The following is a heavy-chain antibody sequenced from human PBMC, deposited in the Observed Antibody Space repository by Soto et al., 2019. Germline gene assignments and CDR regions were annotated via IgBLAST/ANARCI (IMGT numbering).Heavy chain of an antibody. CDR3: ARGGFGLNDSSGYYIPGAFDI. V-gene: IGHV1-69*06. D-gene: IGHD3-22*01. CDR2: IIPIFGTA. Sequence: ASVKVSCKASGGTFSSYAISWVRQAPGQGLEWMGGIIPIFGTANYAQKFQGRVTITADRSTSTAYMELSSLRSEDTAVYYCARGGFGLNDSSGYYIPGAFDIWGQGTMVTVSS. J-gene: IGHJ3*02. CDR1: GGTFSSYA.